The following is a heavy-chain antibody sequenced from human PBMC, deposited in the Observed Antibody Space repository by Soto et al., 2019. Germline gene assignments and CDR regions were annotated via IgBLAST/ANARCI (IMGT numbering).Heavy chain of an antibody. CDR3: TTLVVARYYYYYYYYYMDV. CDR2: IKCKTDGGTT. Sequence: PGGSLRLSCAASGFTFSNAWMSWVRQAPGKGLEWVGRIKCKTDGGTTDYAAPVKGRFTISRDDSKNTLYLQMNSLKTEDTAVYYCTTLVVARYYYYYYYYYMDVWGKGTTVTVSS. CDR1: GFTFSNAW. D-gene: IGHD2-15*01. J-gene: IGHJ6*03. V-gene: IGHV3-15*01.